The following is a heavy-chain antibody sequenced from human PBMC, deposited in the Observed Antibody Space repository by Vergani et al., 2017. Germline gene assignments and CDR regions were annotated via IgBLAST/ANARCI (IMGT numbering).Heavy chain of an antibody. Sequence: QVQLQESGPGLVKPSETLSLTCSVSGDSINPSSSFWGWIRQSPGKGLEWIGYIFYSGTTYDNPSLRSRLTISVDTSQNQFSLKLRSVTAADTAVYYCARVDTQVPATSHFYYMDVWGKGTTVVVSS. CDR3: ARVDTQVPATSHFYYMDV. V-gene: IGHV4-31*03. D-gene: IGHD6-25*01. J-gene: IGHJ6*03. CDR2: IFYSGTT. CDR1: GDSINPSSSF.